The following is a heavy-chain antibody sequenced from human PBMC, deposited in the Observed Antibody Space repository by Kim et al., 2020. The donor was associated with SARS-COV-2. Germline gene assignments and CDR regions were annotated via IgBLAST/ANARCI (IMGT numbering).Heavy chain of an antibody. D-gene: IGHD3-3*01. V-gene: IGHV4-31*02. Sequence: YHNPPRKGRLTISIDASENQFSLTLNSVTAADAAVYYCARDWTGYNWFDPWGQGTLVTVSS. J-gene: IGHJ5*02. CDR3: ARDWTGYNWFDP.